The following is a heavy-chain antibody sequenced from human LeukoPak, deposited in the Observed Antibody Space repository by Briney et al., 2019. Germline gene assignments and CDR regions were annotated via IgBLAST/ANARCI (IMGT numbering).Heavy chain of an antibody. V-gene: IGHV4-61*02. D-gene: IGHD1-20*01. J-gene: IGHJ5*02. Sequence: TLSLTCTVSGGSISSGSYYWSWIRQPAGKGLEWIGRIYTSGSTTYNSSLKSRVTISIDKSKNHFSLKLTSVTAADTAIYYCARDSYNWNVDAFDPWGQGTLVTVSS. CDR3: ARDSYNWNVDAFDP. CDR2: IYTSGST. CDR1: GGSISSGSYY.